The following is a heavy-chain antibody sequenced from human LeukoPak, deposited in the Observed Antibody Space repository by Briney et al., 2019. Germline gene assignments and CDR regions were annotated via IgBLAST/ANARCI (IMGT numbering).Heavy chain of an antibody. CDR1: GGSISSGGYS. V-gene: IGHV4-30-2*01. Sequence: SETLSLTCAVSGGSISSGGYSWSWIRQPPGTGLEWIGYIYHSGSTYYNPSLKSRVTISVDRSKNLFSLKLSSVTAADTAVYYCARVHHYDYVWGNTYYFDYWGQGTLVTVSS. D-gene: IGHD3-16*01. J-gene: IGHJ4*02. CDR2: IYHSGST. CDR3: ARVHHYDYVWGNTYYFDY.